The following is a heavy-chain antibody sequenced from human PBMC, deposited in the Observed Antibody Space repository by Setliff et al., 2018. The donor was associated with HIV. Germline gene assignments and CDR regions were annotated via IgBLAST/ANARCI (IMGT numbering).Heavy chain of an antibody. Sequence: SETLSLTCTVSGASITSHYWSWIRQSPGRELEWIGYIYSTGSTNYNPSLQSRVSISMDASKNKFPLKVTSVTSADTAVYYCAKGAGFYGDYTFDNWGQGTLVTVSS. CDR2: IYSTGST. CDR3: AKGAGFYGDYTFDN. D-gene: IGHD4-17*01. CDR1: GASITSHY. V-gene: IGHV4-59*11. J-gene: IGHJ4*02.